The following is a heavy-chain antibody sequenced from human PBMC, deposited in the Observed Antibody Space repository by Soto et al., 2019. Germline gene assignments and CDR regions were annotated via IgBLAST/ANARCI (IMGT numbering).Heavy chain of an antibody. V-gene: IGHV3-30*18. CDR3: AKDPHDYVNLFDP. CDR1: GFTFSSYG. CDR2: ISYDGSNK. Sequence: GGSLRLSCAASGFTFSSYGMHWVRQAPGKGLEWVAVISYDGSNKYYADSVKGRFTISRDNSKNTLYLQMNSLRAEDTAVYYCAKDPHDYVNLFDPWGQGTLVTVSS. D-gene: IGHD4-17*01. J-gene: IGHJ5*02.